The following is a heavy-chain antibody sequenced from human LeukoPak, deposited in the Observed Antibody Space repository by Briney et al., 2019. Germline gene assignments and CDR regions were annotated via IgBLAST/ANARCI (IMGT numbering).Heavy chain of an antibody. Sequence: ASVKVSCRASGGTFSSYAISWVRQAPGQGLEWMGGIIPIFGTANYAQKFQGRVTITTDESTSTAYMELSSLRSEDTAVYYCARDRAGRFGVVQFDYWGQGTLVTVSS. V-gene: IGHV1-69*05. CDR3: ARDRAGRFGVVQFDY. J-gene: IGHJ4*02. CDR1: GGTFSSYA. CDR2: IIPIFGTA. D-gene: IGHD3-3*01.